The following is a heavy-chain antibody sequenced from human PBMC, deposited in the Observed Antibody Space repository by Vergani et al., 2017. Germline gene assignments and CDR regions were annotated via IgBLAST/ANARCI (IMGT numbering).Heavy chain of an antibody. J-gene: IGHJ5*02. CDR3: ARDDSSSWYDAVGWFDP. CDR2: IIPIFGTA. D-gene: IGHD6-13*01. V-gene: IGHV1-69*13. Sequence: QVQLVQSGAEVKKPGASVKVSCKASGYTFTSYGISWVRQAPGQGLEWMGGIIPIFGTANYAQKFQGRVTITADESTSTAYMELSSLRSEDTAVYYCARDDSSSWYDAVGWFDPWGQGTLVTVSS. CDR1: GYTFTSYG.